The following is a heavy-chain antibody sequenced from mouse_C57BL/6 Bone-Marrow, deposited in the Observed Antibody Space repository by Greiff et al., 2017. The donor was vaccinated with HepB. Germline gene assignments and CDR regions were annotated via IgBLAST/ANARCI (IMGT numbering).Heavy chain of an antibody. V-gene: IGHV1-55*01. J-gene: IGHJ4*01. CDR3: ALRRLLSPYAMDY. CDR1: GYTFTSYW. Sequence: QVQLQQPGAELVKPGASVKMSCKASGYTFTSYWITWVKQRPGQGLEWIGDIYPGSGSTNYNEKFKSKATLTVDTSSSTAYMQLSSLTSEDSAVYYCALRRLLSPYAMDYWGQGTSVTVSS. D-gene: IGHD3-2*02. CDR2: IYPGSGST.